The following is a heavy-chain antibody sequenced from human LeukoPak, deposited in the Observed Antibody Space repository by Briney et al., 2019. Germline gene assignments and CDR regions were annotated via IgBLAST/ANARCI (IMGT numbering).Heavy chain of an antibody. CDR3: AKPRSGSYDFDY. CDR2: ISGSGGST. CDR1: GFTFSSYA. Sequence: GGSLRLSSAASGFTFSSYAVSWVRQAPGKGLEWVSAISGSGGSTYYADSVKGRFTISRDNSKNTLYLQMNSLRAEDTAVYYYAKPRSGSYDFDYWGQVTLVTVSS. V-gene: IGHV3-23*01. J-gene: IGHJ4*02. D-gene: IGHD1-26*01.